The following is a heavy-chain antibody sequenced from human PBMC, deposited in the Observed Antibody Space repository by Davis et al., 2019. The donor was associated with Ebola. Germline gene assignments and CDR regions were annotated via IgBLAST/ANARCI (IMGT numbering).Heavy chain of an antibody. V-gene: IGHV1-2*02. CDR1: GYTFTDYY. D-gene: IGHD1-26*01. CDR2: SHPNGAAT. Sequence: ASVKVSCKTSGYTFTDYYIHWMRQAPGQGLEWMGWSHPNGAATKYAQKFQGRVTMTRDRSISTAYMELSSLTHDDTAVYYCARDLSGDNILCPDYWGQGTRVIVSS. J-gene: IGHJ4*02. CDR3: ARDLSGDNILCPDY.